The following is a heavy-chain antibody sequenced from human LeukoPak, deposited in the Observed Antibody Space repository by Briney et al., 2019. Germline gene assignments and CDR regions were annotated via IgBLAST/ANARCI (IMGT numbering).Heavy chain of an antibody. CDR2: IYPGDSDT. J-gene: IGHJ4*02. CDR3: ARQLGYCSGGTCYFNY. D-gene: IGHD2-15*01. Sequence: GESLKISCQVSGYSFTTYWIGWVRQMPGKGLEWMGIIYPGDSDTRYSPSFQGQVTISADKSIGTAYLQWTSLKASDTAMYYCARQLGYCSGGTCYFNYWGQGTLVTVSS. V-gene: IGHV5-51*01. CDR1: GYSFTTYW.